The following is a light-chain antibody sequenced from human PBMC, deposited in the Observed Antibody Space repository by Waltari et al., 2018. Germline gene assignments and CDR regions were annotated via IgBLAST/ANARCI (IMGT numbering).Light chain of an antibody. J-gene: IGLJ2*01. CDR3: ASYTSTTSVV. Sequence: QSALTQPASVSGSPGQSITISCAGSSSYVGAYNYVSWYQQHPGKAPRLIIYDVSNRPSGVSNRFSGSRSGNTASLTISGLQAEDEADYYCASYTSTTSVVFGGGTKLTVL. CDR1: SSYVGAYNY. CDR2: DVS. V-gene: IGLV2-14*03.